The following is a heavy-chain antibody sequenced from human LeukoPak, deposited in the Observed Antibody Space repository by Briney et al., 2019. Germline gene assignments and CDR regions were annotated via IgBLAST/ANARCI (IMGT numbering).Heavy chain of an antibody. Sequence: PSETLSLTCTVSGGSISSYYWSWIRQPPGKGLEWIGYIYYSGSTNYKPSLKSRVTISVDTSKNQFSLKLSSVTAADTAVYFCARHMNSGTYPLDIWGQGTLVTVSS. CDR1: GGSISSYY. J-gene: IGHJ4*02. D-gene: IGHD1-26*01. CDR2: IYYSGST. V-gene: IGHV4-59*08. CDR3: ARHMNSGTYPLDI.